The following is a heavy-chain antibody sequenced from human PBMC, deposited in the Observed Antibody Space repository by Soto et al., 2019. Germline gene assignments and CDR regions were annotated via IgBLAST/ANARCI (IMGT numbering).Heavy chain of an antibody. D-gene: IGHD5-12*01. Sequence: SVQVSCTASGGPFSSYAISWVRQAPGQGLEWMGGIIPIFGTANYAQKFQGRVTITADESTSTAYMELSSLRSEDTAVYYCARGSDRGGYRGYWGQGSPVT. J-gene: IGHJ4*02. CDR2: IIPIFGTA. V-gene: IGHV1-69*01. CDR3: ARGSDRGGYRGY. CDR1: GGPFSSYA.